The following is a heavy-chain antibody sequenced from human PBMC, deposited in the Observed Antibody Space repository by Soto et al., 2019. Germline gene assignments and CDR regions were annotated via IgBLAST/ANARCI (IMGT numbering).Heavy chain of an antibody. D-gene: IGHD2-21*02. Sequence: QVQLQESGPGLVKPSETPSLTCTVSGGSVSSGSYYWSWIRQPPGKGLEWIGYIYYSGSTNYNPSLKSRVTISVDTSKNQFSLKLSSVTAADTAVYYCARDVLAYCGGDCYWGNNWFDPWGQGTLVTVSS. V-gene: IGHV4-61*01. CDR3: ARDVLAYCGGDCYWGNNWFDP. CDR1: GGSVSSGSYY. J-gene: IGHJ5*02. CDR2: IYYSGST.